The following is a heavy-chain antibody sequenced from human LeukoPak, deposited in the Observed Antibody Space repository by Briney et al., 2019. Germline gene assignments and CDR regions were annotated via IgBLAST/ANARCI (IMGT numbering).Heavy chain of an antibody. CDR1: GGSISSYY. Sequence: SEALSLTCTDSGGSISSYYWSWIRQPPGKGLEWIGYIYYSGSTNYNPSLKSRVTISVDTSKNQFSLKLSSVTAADAAVYYCAREFLSSSSAAPDWYYDLWGRGTPVTVSS. CDR2: IYYSGST. D-gene: IGHD6-13*01. V-gene: IGHV4-59*01. CDR3: AREFLSSSSAAPDWYYDL. J-gene: IGHJ2*01.